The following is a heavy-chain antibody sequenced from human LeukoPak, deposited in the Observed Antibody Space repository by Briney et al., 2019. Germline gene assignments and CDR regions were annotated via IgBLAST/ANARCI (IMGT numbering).Heavy chain of an antibody. V-gene: IGHV4-59*08. CDR1: GGSISSYY. Sequence: SETLSLTCTVSGGSISSYYWSWIRQPPGKGLEWIGYIYYSGSTNYNPSLKSRVTISVDTSKNQFSLKLSSVTAADTAVYYCARRLNYFDYWGQGTLVTVSS. J-gene: IGHJ4*02. CDR2: IYYSGST. CDR3: ARRLNYFDY.